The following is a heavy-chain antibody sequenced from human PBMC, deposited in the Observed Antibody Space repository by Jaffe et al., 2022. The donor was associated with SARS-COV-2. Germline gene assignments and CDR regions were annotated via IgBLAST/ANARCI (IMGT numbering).Heavy chain of an antibody. D-gene: IGHD3-16*01. CDR3: AKEALFSSWGKAFDI. CDR1: GFTFSSYG. CDR2: ISYDGSNK. V-gene: IGHV3-30*18. J-gene: IGHJ3*02. Sequence: QVQLVESGGGVVQPGRSLRLSCAASGFTFSSYGMHWVRQAPGKGLEWVAVISYDGSNKYYADSVKGRFTISRDNSKNTLYLQMNSLRAEDTAVYYCAKEALFSSWGKAFDIWGQGTMVTVSS.